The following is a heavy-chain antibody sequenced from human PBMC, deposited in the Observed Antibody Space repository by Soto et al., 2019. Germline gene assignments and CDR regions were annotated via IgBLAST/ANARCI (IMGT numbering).Heavy chain of an antibody. CDR3: AREDDGVYAMEGAFDI. Sequence: PSETLSLTCAVSGYSISSGYYWGWIRQPPGKGLEWIGSIYHSGSTYYNPSLKSRVTISVDTSKNQFSLKLSSVTAADTAVYYCAREDDGVYAMEGAFDIWGQGTMVTVSS. V-gene: IGHV4-38-2*02. D-gene: IGHD2-8*01. CDR1: GYSISSGYY. J-gene: IGHJ3*02. CDR2: IYHSGST.